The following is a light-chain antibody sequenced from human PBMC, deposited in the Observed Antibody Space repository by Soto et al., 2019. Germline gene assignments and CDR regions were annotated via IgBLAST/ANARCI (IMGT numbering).Light chain of an antibody. CDR3: QSYDNSLSGWV. Sequence: QSVLTQPPSVSGAPGQGVTISCTGSTCNSGSGYYVHWYQQVPGLAPKLLIYANINRPSGVPDRFSGSKSGTSASLAITGLQAEDEADYYCQSYDNSLSGWVFGGGTKVTVL. J-gene: IGLJ2*01. V-gene: IGLV1-40*01. CDR2: ANI. CDR1: TCNSGSGYY.